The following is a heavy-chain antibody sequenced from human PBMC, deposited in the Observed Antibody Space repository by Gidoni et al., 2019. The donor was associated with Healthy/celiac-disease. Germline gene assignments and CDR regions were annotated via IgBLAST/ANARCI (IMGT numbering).Heavy chain of an antibody. CDR2: IYTSGST. D-gene: IGHD6-19*01. Sequence: QVQLQESGPGLVKPSQTLSLTCTVSGGSISSGSYYWSWIRQPAGKGLEWIGRIYTSGSTNYNPSLKSRVTISVDTSKNQFSLKLSSVTAADTAVYYCARDAAAEAVAGYNWFDPWGQGTLVTVSS. V-gene: IGHV4-61*02. CDR3: ARDAAAEAVAGYNWFDP. CDR1: GGSISSGSYY. J-gene: IGHJ5*02.